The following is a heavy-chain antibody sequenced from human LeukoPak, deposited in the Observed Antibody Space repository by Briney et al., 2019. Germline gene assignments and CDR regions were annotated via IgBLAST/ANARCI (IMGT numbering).Heavy chain of an antibody. CDR3: ASYDSSGSLDY. CDR1: GVSISSSNSY. J-gene: IGHJ4*02. CDR2: IYYSGST. D-gene: IGHD3-22*01. Sequence: PSETLSLTCTVSGVSISSSNSYWGWIRQPPGKGLEWIGSIYYSGSTNYNPSLKSRVTISVDTSKNQFSLKLSSVTAADTAVYYCASYDSSGSLDYWGQGTLVTVSS. V-gene: IGHV4-39*07.